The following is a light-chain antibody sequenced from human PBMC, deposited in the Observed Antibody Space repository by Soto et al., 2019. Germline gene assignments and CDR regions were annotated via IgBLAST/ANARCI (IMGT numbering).Light chain of an antibody. J-gene: IGKJ1*01. CDR2: QVS. CDR3: VQFAHFPRT. CDR1: QSLVHSDGNTD. Sequence: DVVLTQTPLSSPATLGQPASISCRSSQSLVHSDGNTDLSWLQQRPGQPRRLLIYQVSNRFSGVPDRFSGSGAGTDFTLNISRVEAEDVGVYHCVQFAHFPRTLGQGTKLEIK. V-gene: IGKV2-24*01.